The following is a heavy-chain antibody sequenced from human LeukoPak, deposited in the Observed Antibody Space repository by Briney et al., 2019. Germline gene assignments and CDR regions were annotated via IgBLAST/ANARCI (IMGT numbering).Heavy chain of an antibody. V-gene: IGHV4-34*01. D-gene: IGHD3-22*01. CDR1: GGSFSGYY. CDR2: INHSGST. Sequence: QTSETLSLTCAVYGGSFSGYYWSWIRQPPGKGLEWIGEINHSGSTNYNPSLKSRVTISVDTSKNQFSLKLSSVTAADTAVYYCARDSTYYDSSGHDYWGQGTLVTVSS. CDR3: ARDSTYYDSSGHDY. J-gene: IGHJ4*02.